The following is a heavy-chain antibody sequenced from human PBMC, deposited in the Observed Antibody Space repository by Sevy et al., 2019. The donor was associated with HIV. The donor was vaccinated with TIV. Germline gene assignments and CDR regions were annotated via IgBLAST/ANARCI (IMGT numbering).Heavy chain of an antibody. CDR1: GFTFNMYW. V-gene: IGHV3-7*01. CDR3: ARHCSGGSCYSLLPHYYYGMDV. J-gene: IGHJ6*02. CDR2: IKEDGSER. D-gene: IGHD2-15*01. Sequence: GGSLRLSCAASGFTFNMYWMTWVRQAPGKGLEWVANIKEDGSERNYLDSVKGRFTISRDNAKESLYLQINSLRAEDTAVYYCARHCSGGSCYSLLPHYYYGMDVLGQGTTVTVSS.